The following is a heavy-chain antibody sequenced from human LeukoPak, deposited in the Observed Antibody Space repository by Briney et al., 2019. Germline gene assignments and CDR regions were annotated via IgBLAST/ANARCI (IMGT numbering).Heavy chain of an antibody. D-gene: IGHD5-18*01. J-gene: IGHJ4*02. CDR3: ARADEQLFADTPTQIDY. CDR1: GFTFSSYA. V-gene: IGHV3-30*14. Sequence: GRSLRLSCAASGFTFSSYAMHWVRQAPGKGLEWVAVISYDGSNKYYADSVKGRFTISRDNSKNTLYLQMGSLRAEDMAVYYCARADEQLFADTPTQIDYWGQGTLVTVSS. CDR2: ISYDGSNK.